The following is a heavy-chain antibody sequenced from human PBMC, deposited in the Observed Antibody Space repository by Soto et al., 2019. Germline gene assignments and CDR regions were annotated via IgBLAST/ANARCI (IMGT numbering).Heavy chain of an antibody. J-gene: IGHJ6*02. Sequence: PGESLKISCKCSGYSFTSYWISWVRQMPGKGLEWMGRIDPSDSYTNYSPSFQGHVTISADKSISTAYLQWSSLKASDTAMYYCAKGSHPYYYYYGMDVWGQGTTVTVSS. V-gene: IGHV5-10-1*01. CDR1: GYSFTSYW. CDR3: AKGSHPYYYYYGMDV. CDR2: IDPSDSYT.